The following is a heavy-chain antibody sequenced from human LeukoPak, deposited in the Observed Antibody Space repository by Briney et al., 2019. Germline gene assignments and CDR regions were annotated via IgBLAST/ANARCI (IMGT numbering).Heavy chain of an antibody. CDR3: VKGMGLYDYYAMDV. V-gene: IGHV3-64D*06. CDR2: ISSNGGST. CDR1: GFTFSSTW. D-gene: IGHD4/OR15-4a*01. J-gene: IGHJ6*02. Sequence: PGGSLRLSCAASGFTFSSTWMTWVRQAPGKGLEYVSPISSNGGSTYYADSVKGRFTISRDNSKNTLYLQMSSLRAEDTAVYYCVKGMGLYDYYAMDVWGQGTTVTVSS.